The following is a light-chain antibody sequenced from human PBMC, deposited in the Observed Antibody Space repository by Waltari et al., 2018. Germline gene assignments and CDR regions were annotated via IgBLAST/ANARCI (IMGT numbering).Light chain of an antibody. CDR1: SRGAGTYNL. V-gene: IGLV2-23*01. J-gene: IGLJ2*01. CDR3: CSYAGLTTNVI. Sequence: QSALTQPASVSGSPGQSITISCTGTSRGAGTYNLVSWYQQLPGKVPRLIIYEDTKRPSGVPNRFSGSRSANTASLTISGLQAEDEADYYCCSYAGLTTNVIFGGGTKVTVL. CDR2: EDT.